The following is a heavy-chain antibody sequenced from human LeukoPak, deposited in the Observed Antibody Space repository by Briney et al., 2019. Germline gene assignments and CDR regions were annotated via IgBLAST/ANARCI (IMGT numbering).Heavy chain of an antibody. D-gene: IGHD2-2*01. CDR3: ARAYCSSTSCYWGFDY. CDR1: GSSFTSNNYY. J-gene: IGHJ4*02. Sequence: PSETLSLTCTVSGSSFTSNNYYWGWIRQPPGKGLEWIGSIYYSGSTNYNPSLKSRVTISVDTSKNQFSLNLSSVTAADTAVYYCARAYCSSTSCYWGFDYWGQGTLVTVSS. V-gene: IGHV4-39*07. CDR2: IYYSGST.